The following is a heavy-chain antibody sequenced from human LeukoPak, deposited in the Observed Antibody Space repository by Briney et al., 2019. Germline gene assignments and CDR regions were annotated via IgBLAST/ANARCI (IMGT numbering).Heavy chain of an antibody. V-gene: IGHV3-9*02. Sequence: PGRPLRLSCAASGFTSDDYAMHWVRQAPGKGLEWVSGISWNSGSIGYADSVKGRFTISRDNAKNSLYLQMNSLRAEDTALYYCARDLYGTTSCYGYWGQGTLVTVSS. CDR3: ARDLYGTTSCYGY. CDR2: ISWNSGSI. D-gene: IGHD2-2*01. CDR1: GFTSDDYA. J-gene: IGHJ4*02.